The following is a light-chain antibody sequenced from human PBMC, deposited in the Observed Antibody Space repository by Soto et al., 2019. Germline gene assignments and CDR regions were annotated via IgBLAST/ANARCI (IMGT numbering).Light chain of an antibody. V-gene: IGKV3-15*01. J-gene: IGKJ1*01. CDR3: QQYNKWPLT. Sequence: VMTQSXSTLSGSPGERVTLSGRASQSVSLDLAWYQQTPGQAPRLLIYGASTRATGIPARFSGSASGTEFTLTISSLQPEDFTAYYCQQYNKWPLTFGQGTKVDIK. CDR2: GAS. CDR1: QSVSLD.